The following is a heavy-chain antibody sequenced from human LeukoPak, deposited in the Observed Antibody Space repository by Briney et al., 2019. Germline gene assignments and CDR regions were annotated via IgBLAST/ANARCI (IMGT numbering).Heavy chain of an antibody. J-gene: IGHJ3*02. V-gene: IGHV4-59*11. CDR3: ARTTIGYDFWSGYLIDAFDI. D-gene: IGHD3-3*01. CDR1: GGSISSHY. Sequence: SETLSLTCTVSGGSISSHYWSWIRQPPGKGLDWIGYIYYSGSTNYNPSLKSRVTISVDTSKNQFSLKLSSVTAADTAVYYCARTTIGYDFWSGYLIDAFDIWGQGTMVTVSS. CDR2: IYYSGST.